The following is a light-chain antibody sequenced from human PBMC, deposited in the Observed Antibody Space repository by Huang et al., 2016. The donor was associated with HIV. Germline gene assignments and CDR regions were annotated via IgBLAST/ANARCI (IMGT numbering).Light chain of an antibody. V-gene: IGKV3-15*01. CDR1: QNVGSN. CDR2: AAS. J-gene: IGKJ1*01. CDR3: QQYNTWPPWA. Sequence: EVLMTQSPDILSVSPGDRATFSCRASQNVGSNLAWYQQRPGQAPRLLIYAASTRATGVLARFSGGGSGTEVNLTISRLQSEDFAAYYCQQYNTWPPWAFGQGTTVEI.